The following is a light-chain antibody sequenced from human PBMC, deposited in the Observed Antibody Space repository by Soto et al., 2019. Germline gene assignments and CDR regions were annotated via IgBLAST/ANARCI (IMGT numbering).Light chain of an antibody. CDR3: PSYDSGLSSGV. CDR1: SSDIGAGYD. Sequence: QSVLTQPPSVSGAAGQRVTISCTGSSSDIGAGYDVHWYQQIPGAAPKLLIFATTNRPSGVPDRFSGPKSGTSTSLAITGLQAWDGAYYFRPSYDSGLSSGVFGGGTKVTVL. V-gene: IGLV1-40*01. CDR2: ATT. J-gene: IGLJ2*01.